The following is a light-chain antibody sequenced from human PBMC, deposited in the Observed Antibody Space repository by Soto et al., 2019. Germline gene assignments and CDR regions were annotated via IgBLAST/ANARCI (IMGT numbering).Light chain of an antibody. CDR2: EVS. Sequence: QSVLTQPASVSGSPGQSITISCTGTSSDVGGYNYVSWYELHPGKAPKLLISEVSNRPSGISNCFSGSKSANTASLTISGLQAEEEGHYLCISYTDFSGPYVFGTGTKVSV. CDR1: SSDVGGYNY. J-gene: IGLJ1*01. CDR3: ISYTDFSGPYV. V-gene: IGLV2-14*01.